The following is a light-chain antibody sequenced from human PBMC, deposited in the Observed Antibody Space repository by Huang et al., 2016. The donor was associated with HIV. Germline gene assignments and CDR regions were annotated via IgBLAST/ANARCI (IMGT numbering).Light chain of an antibody. Sequence: DIQMTQSPSSLSASVGDRVTITCRASQSISTYLNWYQKKPGKAPNLLIYAASNLQSWVPSRFSVSGSATDFTLTISSLQPEDFATYYCQQSYSTPETFGQGTKVDIK. CDR3: QQSYSTPET. J-gene: IGKJ1*01. CDR1: QSISTY. CDR2: AAS. V-gene: IGKV1-39*01.